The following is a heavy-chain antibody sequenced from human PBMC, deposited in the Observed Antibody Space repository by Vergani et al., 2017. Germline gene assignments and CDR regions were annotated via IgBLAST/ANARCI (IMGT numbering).Heavy chain of an antibody. CDR1: GFSFSDHY. Sequence: QVQLVESGGGLVKPGGSLRLSCAASGFSFSDHYMTWIRQAPGKGLEWVSYISNSGNTIEYADSVKGRFSISRDNAKSSLFLQMDSLRAEDTAVYYCARLGYCSSTTCRQAFDIWGQGTMVTVSS. V-gene: IGHV3-11*01. J-gene: IGHJ3*02. CDR3: ARLGYCSSTTCRQAFDI. D-gene: IGHD2-2*01. CDR2: ISNSGNTI.